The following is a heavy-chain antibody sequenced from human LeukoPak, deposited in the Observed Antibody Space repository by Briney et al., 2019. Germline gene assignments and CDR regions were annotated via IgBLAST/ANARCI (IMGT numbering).Heavy chain of an antibody. J-gene: IGHJ5*02. CDR3: AREGMIRGVFLRWIGWFDP. CDR2: INTNTGNP. D-gene: IGHD3-10*01. V-gene: IGHV7-4-1*02. Sequence: VASVKVSCKASGYTFTNYAMNWVRQAPGQGLEWIGWINTNTGNPTYAQGFTGRFVFSLDTSVSTAYLQISSLKAEDTAVYYCAREGMIRGVFLRWIGWFDPWGQGTLVTVSS. CDR1: GYTFTNYA.